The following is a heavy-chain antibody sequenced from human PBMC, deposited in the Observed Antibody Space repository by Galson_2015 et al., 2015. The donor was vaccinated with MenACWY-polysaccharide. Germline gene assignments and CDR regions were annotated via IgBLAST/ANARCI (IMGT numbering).Heavy chain of an antibody. Sequence: ATLSLTCAVSGASVTTATYGWSWLRQSPEKGLEWIGFMSYSGKDNYNPSLKSRVTISIDTSTYQFSLRLTSMSAADTAMYYCAREPTYMGSFGWFDPWGQGTLVTVSS. CDR2: MSYSGKD. J-gene: IGHJ5*02. CDR3: AREPTYMGSFGWFDP. V-gene: IGHV4-61*01. D-gene: IGHD3-10*01. CDR1: GASVTTATYG.